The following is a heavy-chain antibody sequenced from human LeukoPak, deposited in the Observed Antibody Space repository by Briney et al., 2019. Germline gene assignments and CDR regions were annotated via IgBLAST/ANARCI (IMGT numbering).Heavy chain of an antibody. J-gene: IGHJ4*02. CDR3: ARRAGAYSHPYDY. D-gene: IGHD4/OR15-4a*01. Sequence: GGSLRLSCAASGFTFSSYAMSWVRQAPGKGLEWVSAISGSGGSTYYADSVKGRFTISRDDSKNTLYLQMNSLRAEDTAVYYCARRAGAYSHPYDYWGQGTMVTVSS. CDR1: GFTFSSYA. CDR2: ISGSGGST. V-gene: IGHV3-23*01.